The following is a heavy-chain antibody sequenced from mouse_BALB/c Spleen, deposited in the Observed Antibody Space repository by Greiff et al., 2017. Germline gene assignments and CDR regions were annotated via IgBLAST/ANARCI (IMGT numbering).Heavy chain of an antibody. CDR3: ARFGNSLLRPFAY. V-gene: IGHV3-8*02. J-gene: IGHJ3*01. CDR2: ISYSGST. CDR1: GDSITSGY. Sequence: EVQLKESGPSLVKPSQTLSLTCSVTGDSITSGYWNWIRKFPGNKLEYMGYISYSGSTYYNPSLKSRISITRDTSKNQYYLQLNSVTTEDTATYHCARFGNSLLRPFAYWGQGTLVTVSA. D-gene: IGHD1-2*01.